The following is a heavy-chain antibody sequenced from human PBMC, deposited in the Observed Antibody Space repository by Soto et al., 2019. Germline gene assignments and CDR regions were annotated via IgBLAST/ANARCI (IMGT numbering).Heavy chain of an antibody. CDR1: GYTFTNYA. Sequence: ASVKVSCKTSGYTFTNYAMHWVRQAPGQSLEWMGWINGGNGDTKYSQKFRDRLTIIRDTSASTVYMEVSSLRSEDTAVYYCGRDIWSGYRNNPGTYYFDYWGQGNLVTVSS. CDR2: INGGNGDT. D-gene: IGHD5-18*01. J-gene: IGHJ4*02. CDR3: GRDIWSGYRNNPGTYYFDY. V-gene: IGHV1-3*01.